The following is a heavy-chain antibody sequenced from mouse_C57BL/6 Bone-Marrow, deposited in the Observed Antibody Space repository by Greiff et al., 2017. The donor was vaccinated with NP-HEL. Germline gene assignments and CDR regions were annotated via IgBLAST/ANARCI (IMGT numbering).Heavy chain of an antibody. CDR2: IYPRSGNT. D-gene: IGHD1-1*01. V-gene: IGHV1-81*01. J-gene: IGHJ2*01. CDR1: GYTFTSYG. CDR3: ARVRGITTVVFFDY. Sequence: VQLQQSGAELARPGASVKLSCKASGYTFTSYGISWVKQRTGQGLEWIGEIYPRSGNTYYNEKFKGKATLTADKSSSTAYMELRSLTSEDSAVYFCARVRGITTVVFFDYWGQGTTLTVSS.